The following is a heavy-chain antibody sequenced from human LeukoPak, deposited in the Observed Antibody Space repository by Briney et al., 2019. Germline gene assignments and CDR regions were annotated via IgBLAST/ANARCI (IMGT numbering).Heavy chain of an antibody. V-gene: IGHV1-18*01. CDR1: GYTFTSYG. D-gene: IGHD3-22*01. CDR2: ISAYNGNT. J-gene: IGHJ4*02. Sequence: ASVKVSCKASGYTFTSYGISWVRQAPGQGLEWMGWISAYNGNTNYAQKLQGRVTMTTDTSTSTAYMELRSLRSDDTAVYYCARDRRPYYYDSSGYFDYRGQGTLVTVSS. CDR3: ARDRRPYYYDSSGYFDY.